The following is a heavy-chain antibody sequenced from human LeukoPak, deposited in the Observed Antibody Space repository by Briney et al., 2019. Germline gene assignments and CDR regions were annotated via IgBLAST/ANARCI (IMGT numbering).Heavy chain of an antibody. CDR1: GFTISTYW. V-gene: IGHV3-74*01. D-gene: IGHD6-6*01. Sequence: PGGSLSLSCAASGFTISTYWMHWVRHAPGKWLVWVSRINTDGSATDYADSVKGRFTISRDNAQNTLFLQMNSLRDEDTAVYYCTRGTTAARPDYFDYWGQRTLVTVSS. CDR3: TRGTTAARPDYFDY. CDR2: INTDGSAT. J-gene: IGHJ4*02.